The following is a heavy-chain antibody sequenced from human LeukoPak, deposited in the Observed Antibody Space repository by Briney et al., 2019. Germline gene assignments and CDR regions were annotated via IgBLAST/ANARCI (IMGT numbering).Heavy chain of an antibody. J-gene: IGHJ4*02. Sequence: GGSLRLSCAASGFTFDDYAMHWVRQAPGKGLEWVSGISWNSGSIGYADSVKGRFTISRDNAKNSLYLQMNSLRAEDTALYYCAKDIADSATMVRGVDYWGQGTLVTVSS. D-gene: IGHD3-10*01. CDR1: GFTFDDYA. CDR2: ISWNSGSI. CDR3: AKDIADSATMVRGVDY. V-gene: IGHV3-9*01.